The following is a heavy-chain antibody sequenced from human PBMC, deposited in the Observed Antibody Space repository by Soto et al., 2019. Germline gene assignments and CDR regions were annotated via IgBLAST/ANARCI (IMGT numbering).Heavy chain of an antibody. Sequence: PGESLKISCKDSEYSFTSYWIGWVRQMPGKGLKWMGIIYPGDSDTRYSPSFQGQVTISADKSISTAYLQWSSLKASDTAMYYCARAPHYDLWSGYIRGYYYYGMDVWGQGT. J-gene: IGHJ6*02. V-gene: IGHV5-51*01. CDR2: IYPGDSDT. D-gene: IGHD3-3*01. CDR3: ARAPHYDLWSGYIRGYYYYGMDV. CDR1: EYSFTSYW.